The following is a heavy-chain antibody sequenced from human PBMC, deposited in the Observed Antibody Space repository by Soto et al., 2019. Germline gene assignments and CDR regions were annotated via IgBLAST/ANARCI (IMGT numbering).Heavy chain of an antibody. V-gene: IGHV3-11*01. D-gene: IGHD3-3*01. CDR2: ISSSGSTI. Sequence: GGSLRLSCAASGFTFSDYYMSWIRQAPGKGLEWVSYISSSGSTIYYADSVKGQFTISRDNAKNSLYLQMNSLRAEDTAVYYCARERTTYYDFWSGYPATYFDYWGQGTLVTVSS. CDR1: GFTFSDYY. J-gene: IGHJ4*02. CDR3: ARERTTYYDFWSGYPATYFDY.